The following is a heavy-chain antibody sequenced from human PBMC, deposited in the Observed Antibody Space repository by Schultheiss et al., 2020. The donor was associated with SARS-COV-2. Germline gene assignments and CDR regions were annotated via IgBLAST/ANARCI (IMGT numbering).Heavy chain of an antibody. D-gene: IGHD1-7*01. Sequence: SVKVSCKASGGTFSSYAISWVRQAPGQGLEWMGGIIPIFGTANYAQKFQGRVTITADESTSTDYMELSSLRSEDTGVYYCARSRSIGLELPVGPLSNWFFPWGQGTRVTV. V-gene: IGHV1-69*13. CDR2: IIPIFGTA. CDR3: ARSRSIGLELPVGPLSNWFFP. CDR1: GGTFSSYA. J-gene: IGHJ5*02.